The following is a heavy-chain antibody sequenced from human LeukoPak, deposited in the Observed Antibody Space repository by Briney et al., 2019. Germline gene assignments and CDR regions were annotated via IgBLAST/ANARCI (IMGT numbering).Heavy chain of an antibody. J-gene: IGHJ3*02. CDR3: ARAATIFGVVRQNDAFDI. CDR1: GYTFTSYG. CDR2: ISAYNGNT. V-gene: IGHV1-18*01. D-gene: IGHD3-3*01. Sequence: GASVKVSCKASGYTFTSYGISWVRQAPGQGLEWMGWISAYNGNTNYAQKLQGRVTMTTDTSTSTAYMELRSLRSDDTAVYYCARAATIFGVVRQNDAFDIWGQGTMVTVSS.